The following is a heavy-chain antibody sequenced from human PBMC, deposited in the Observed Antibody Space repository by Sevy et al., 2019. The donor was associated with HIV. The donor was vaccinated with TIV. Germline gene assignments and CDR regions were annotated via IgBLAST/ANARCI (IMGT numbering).Heavy chain of an antibody. Sequence: GGSLRLSCVASGFTFSGYWISWVRQAPGKGLEWVANINQDGSVKDYVDSVKGRFAISRDNARNSLYLQMDSLRAEDAAVYYCVPQYSGSGSLDYWGRGTLVTVSS. D-gene: IGHD3-10*01. CDR2: INQDGSVK. V-gene: IGHV3-7*01. CDR3: VPQYSGSGSLDY. CDR1: GFTFSGYW. J-gene: IGHJ4*02.